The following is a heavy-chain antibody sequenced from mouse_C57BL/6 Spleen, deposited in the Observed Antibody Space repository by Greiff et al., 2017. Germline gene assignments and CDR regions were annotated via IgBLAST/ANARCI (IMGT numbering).Heavy chain of an antibody. J-gene: IGHJ3*01. D-gene: IGHD2-2*01. CDR2: IHPSDSET. CDR3: ARGYGYGWFAD. V-gene: IGHV1-61*01. CDR1: GYTFTSYW. Sequence: QVQLQQPGAELVRPGSSVKLSCKASGYTFTSYWMDWVKQRPGQGLEWIGNIHPSDSETHYNQKFKDKATLTVDKSSSTAYMQLSSLTSEDSAVYYCARGYGYGWFADGGRGTLVTGSA.